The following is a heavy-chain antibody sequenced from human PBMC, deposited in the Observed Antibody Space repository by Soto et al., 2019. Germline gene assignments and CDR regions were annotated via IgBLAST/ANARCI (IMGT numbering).Heavy chain of an antibody. J-gene: IGHJ5*02. D-gene: IGHD3-10*01. CDR3: ARLYGYYRSGSYCQINWFDP. CDR1: GYTFTSYG. V-gene: IGHV1-18*01. Sequence: QVQLVQSGAEVKKPGASVKVSCKASGYTFTSYGISWVRQAPGQGLEWMGWISAYNGNTNYAQKLQGRVTMTTDTSTSTAYMELRSVRSDDTAVYYCARLYGYYRSGSYCQINWFDPWGQGTLVTVSS. CDR2: ISAYNGNT.